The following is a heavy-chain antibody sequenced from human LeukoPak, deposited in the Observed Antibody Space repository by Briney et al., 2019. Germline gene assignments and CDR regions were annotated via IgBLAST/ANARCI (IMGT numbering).Heavy chain of an antibody. CDR1: GFTFSNYG. Sequence: GGSLRLSCAASGFTFSNYGMHWVRQAPGKGLEWVAVISYDGSNKYYADSVKGRFTISRDNSKNTLYLQMNSLRAEDTAVYCCAKDVSIAAAGYYYYYGMDVWGQGTTVTVSS. CDR2: ISYDGSNK. CDR3: AKDVSIAAAGYYYYYGMDV. J-gene: IGHJ6*02. V-gene: IGHV3-30*18. D-gene: IGHD6-13*01.